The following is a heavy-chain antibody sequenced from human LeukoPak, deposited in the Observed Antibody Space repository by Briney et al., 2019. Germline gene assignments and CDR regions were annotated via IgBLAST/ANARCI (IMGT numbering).Heavy chain of an antibody. D-gene: IGHD6-19*01. Sequence: SGGSLRLSCAASGFTFSSYWMHWVRQAPGKGLVWVSRINRDGSSTSYADSVEGRFTISRDNSKNTLYLQMNSLRAEDTAVYYCAKDTSSGWYEGTFGYWGQGTLVTVSS. CDR1: GFTFSSYW. J-gene: IGHJ4*02. CDR2: INRDGSST. CDR3: AKDTSSGWYEGTFGY. V-gene: IGHV3-74*01.